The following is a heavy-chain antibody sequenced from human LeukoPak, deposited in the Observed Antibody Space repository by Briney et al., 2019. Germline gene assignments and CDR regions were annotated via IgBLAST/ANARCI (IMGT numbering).Heavy chain of an antibody. CDR3: TRRHSSSSLGPGTFNI. CDR2: IYRGYSYP. J-gene: IGHJ3*02. CDR1: GFSFSSYW. V-gene: IGHV5-51*01. Sequence: GEALKISCYGSGFSFSSYWIGWGRQMPGEGLEWRGIIYRGYSYPRYSPPCQGQVTLSADQFLSTDYLQWSSLEAWDLVMYYRTRRHSSSSLGPGTFNIWGQGTMATVSS. D-gene: IGHD6-13*01.